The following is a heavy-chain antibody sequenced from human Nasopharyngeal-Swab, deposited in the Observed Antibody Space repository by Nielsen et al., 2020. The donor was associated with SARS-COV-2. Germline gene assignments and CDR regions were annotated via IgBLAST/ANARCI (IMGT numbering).Heavy chain of an antibody. CDR2: ISYDGSNK. J-gene: IGHJ4*02. CDR3: ARDLSFGEIFDY. Sequence: GGSLRLSCAASGFTFSNYAMNWVRQVPGKGLEWVAVISYDGSNKYYADSVKGRFTISRDNSKNTLYLQMNSLRAEDTAVYYCARDLSFGEIFDYWGQGTLVTVSS. CDR1: GFTFSNYA. V-gene: IGHV3-30-3*01. D-gene: IGHD3-10*01.